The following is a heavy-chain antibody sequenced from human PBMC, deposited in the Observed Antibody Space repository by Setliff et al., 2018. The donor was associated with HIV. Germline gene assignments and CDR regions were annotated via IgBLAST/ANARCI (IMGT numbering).Heavy chain of an antibody. J-gene: IGHJ6*03. V-gene: IGHV4-59*01. CDR3: ARDKGYYYMDV. CDR1: GGSISSYY. CDR2: IYYSGTT. Sequence: SETLSLTCTVSGGSISSYYWSWIRQPPGKGLEWIGHIYYSGTTNYSPSLKSRVTISVDTSKNQFSLKLSSVTAADTAVYYCARDKGYYYMDVWGKGITVTVSS.